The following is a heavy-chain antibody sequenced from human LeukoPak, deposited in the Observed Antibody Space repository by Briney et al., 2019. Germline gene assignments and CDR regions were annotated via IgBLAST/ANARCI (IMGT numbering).Heavy chain of an antibody. CDR3: AKWGDYDVLTGYYVSDY. Sequence: PGASLRLSCAAPGFTFSNYAMSWVRQAPGKVLEWVSAITGSGGNTYYADSVKGRFTISRDNSKNTLYLQMNSLRAEDTAVYYCAKWGDYDVLTGYYVSDYWGQGTLVTVSS. CDR2: ITGSGGNT. J-gene: IGHJ4*02. CDR1: GFTFSNYA. V-gene: IGHV3-23*01. D-gene: IGHD3-9*01.